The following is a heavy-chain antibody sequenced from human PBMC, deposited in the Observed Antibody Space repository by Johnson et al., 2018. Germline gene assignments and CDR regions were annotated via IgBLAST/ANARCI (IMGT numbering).Heavy chain of an antibody. CDR3: ARGTYCYGSGSYFYVYGMDV. D-gene: IGHD3-10*01. Sequence: VQLVQSGGGLIQPGGSXRLSCAASGFTVSGNYMSWVRQAPGKGLEWVSVIYSGGTTHYANSVKGRFTTSRDSSKNTLYLQMNSLRAEDTAVYYCARGTYCYGSGSYFYVYGMDVWGQGTTVTVSS. CDR1: GFTVSGNY. CDR2: IYSGGTT. V-gene: IGHV3-53*01. J-gene: IGHJ6*02.